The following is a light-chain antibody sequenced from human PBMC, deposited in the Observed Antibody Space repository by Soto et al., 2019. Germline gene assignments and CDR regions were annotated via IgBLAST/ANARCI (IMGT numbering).Light chain of an antibody. CDR3: SSYTTSSTPVV. Sequence: QSVLTQPASVSGSPGQSITISCTGTSSDVGGYKYVSSYQQHPGKAPKLMIYEVSNRPSGVSNRFSGSKSGNTAALTISGLQAEDEADYYCSSYTTSSTPVVFGGGTKLTVL. CDR1: SSDVGGYKY. J-gene: IGLJ2*01. V-gene: IGLV2-14*01. CDR2: EVS.